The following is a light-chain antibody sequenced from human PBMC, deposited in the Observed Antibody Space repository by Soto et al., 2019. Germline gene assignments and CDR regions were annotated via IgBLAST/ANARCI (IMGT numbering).Light chain of an antibody. CDR2: AAS. CDR3: QQSYSTHT. V-gene: IGKV1-39*01. J-gene: IGKJ4*01. Sequence: DIQMTQSPSSLSASVGDRVTITCRASQTIRYYLNWYQQIPGKPPKLLIYAASSLQSGVPSRFSGSGSGTDFTLTISSLQPEDFATYYCQQSYSTHTFGGGTQXXIK. CDR1: QTIRYY.